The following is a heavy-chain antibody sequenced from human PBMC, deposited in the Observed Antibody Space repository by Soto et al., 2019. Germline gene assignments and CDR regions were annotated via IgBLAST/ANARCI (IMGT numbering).Heavy chain of an antibody. D-gene: IGHD2-15*01. CDR2: IYSDGTT. J-gene: IGHJ6*03. Sequence: PGGSLRLSCAASGFLVSDNYMSWVRQAPGKGLEWVSLIYSDGTTYYADSVKGRFTVSRRNSKNTLYLQMHSLRPEDKAVYYCAKGGGWDYYYMDVWGRGTTVTVSS. V-gene: IGHV3-53*04. CDR3: AKGGGWDYYYMDV. CDR1: GFLVSDNY.